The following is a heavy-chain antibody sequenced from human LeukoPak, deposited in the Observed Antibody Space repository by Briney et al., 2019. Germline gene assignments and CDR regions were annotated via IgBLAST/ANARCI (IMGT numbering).Heavy chain of an antibody. D-gene: IGHD6-13*01. J-gene: IGHJ4*02. CDR2: INPNSGGT. CDR3: ARGLELVIAAAGKGDY. V-gene: IGHV1-2*02. Sequence: GASVKVSCKASGYTITNNYMHWVRQAPGQGLEWMGWINPNSGGTNYAQKFQGRVTMTRDTSISTAYMELSRLRSDDTAVYYCARGLELVIAAAGKGDYWGQGTLVTVSS. CDR1: GYTITNNY.